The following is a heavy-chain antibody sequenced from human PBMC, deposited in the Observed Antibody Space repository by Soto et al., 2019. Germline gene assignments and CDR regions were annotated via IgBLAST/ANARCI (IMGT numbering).Heavy chain of an antibody. J-gene: IGHJ4*02. CDR1: GYAFSGFY. V-gene: IGHV1-46*01. Sequence: GASLKVSCKASGYAFSGFYMHWVRQAPGQGLEWMGVINPSGDSTTYAQKFQGRLTMTKDTSTSTLYMELSSLRSEDTAVYYCARDWEFGFWGQGXLVTVSS. CDR3: ARDWEFGF. CDR2: INPSGDST. D-gene: IGHD3-10*01.